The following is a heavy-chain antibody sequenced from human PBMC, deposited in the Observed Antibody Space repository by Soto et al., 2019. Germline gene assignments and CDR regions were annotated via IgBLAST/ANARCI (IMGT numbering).Heavy chain of an antibody. J-gene: IGHJ6*03. CDR3: ARLVYSSGGHYYYMDV. CDR2: IYYSGST. CDR1: GGSVSSGSYY. Sequence: SETLSLTCTVSGGSVSSGSYYWSWIRQPPGKGLEWIGYIYYSGSTNYNPSLKSRVTISVDTSKNQFSLKLRSVTAADTAVYYCARLVYSSGGHYYYMDVWGKGTTVTVSS. D-gene: IGHD6-19*01. V-gene: IGHV4-61*01.